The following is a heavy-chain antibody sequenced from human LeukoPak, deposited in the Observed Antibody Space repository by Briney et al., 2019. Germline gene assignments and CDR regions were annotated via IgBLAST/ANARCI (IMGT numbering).Heavy chain of an antibody. CDR2: ISYDGSNK. D-gene: IGHD1-26*01. CDR3: ARDRATLVDY. CDR1: GFTFSSYG. J-gene: IGHJ4*02. V-gene: IGHV3-30*03. Sequence: PGGSLRLSCAASGFTFSSYGMHWVRQAPGKGLEWVAVISYDGSNKYYADSVKGRFTISRDNSKNTLYLQMNSLRAEDTAVYYCARDRATLVDYWGQGTLVTVSS.